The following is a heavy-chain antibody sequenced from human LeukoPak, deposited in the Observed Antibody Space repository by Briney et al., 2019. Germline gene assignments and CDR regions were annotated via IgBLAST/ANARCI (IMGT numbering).Heavy chain of an antibody. CDR1: GFTFNHYG. CDR3: VRDVAPSGQYYFDY. J-gene: IGHJ4*02. D-gene: IGHD6-19*01. Sequence: PGGSLRPSCAASGFTFNHYGLHWVRQAPGKGLEWVAVISYDGSAKYYADSVKGRFDISRDDSKNTLDLQMNSLRADDTALYYCVRDVAPSGQYYFDYWGQGALVTVSS. V-gene: IGHV3-33*01. CDR2: ISYDGSAK.